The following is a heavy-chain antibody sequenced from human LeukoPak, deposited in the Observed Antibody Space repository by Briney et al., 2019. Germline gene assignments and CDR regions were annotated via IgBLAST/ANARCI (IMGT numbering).Heavy chain of an antibody. D-gene: IGHD3-16*02. CDR1: GYTFTSYG. J-gene: IGHJ4*02. V-gene: IGHV1-18*01. Sequence: GASVKVSCKASGYTFTSYGISWVRQAPGQGLEWMGWISAYNGNTNYAQKLQGRVTMTTDTSTSTAYMELRSLRSDDTAVYYCARRTESGSYLRTDFDYWGQGTLVTVSS. CDR2: ISAYNGNT. CDR3: ARRTESGSYLRTDFDY.